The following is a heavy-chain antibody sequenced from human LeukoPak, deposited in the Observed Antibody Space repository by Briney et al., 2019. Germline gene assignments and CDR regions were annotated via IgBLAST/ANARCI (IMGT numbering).Heavy chain of an antibody. CDR3: AREATPPKMTTAVRWWFDP. CDR2: IYTSGST. CDR1: GGSISSYY. J-gene: IGHJ5*02. D-gene: IGHD4-23*01. Sequence: SETLSLTCTVSGGSISSYYWSWIRQPAGKGLEWIGRIYTSGSTNYNPSLKSRVTTSVDTSKSQFSLKLSSVTAADTAVYYCAREATPPKMTTAVRWWFDPWGQGTLVTVSS. V-gene: IGHV4-4*07.